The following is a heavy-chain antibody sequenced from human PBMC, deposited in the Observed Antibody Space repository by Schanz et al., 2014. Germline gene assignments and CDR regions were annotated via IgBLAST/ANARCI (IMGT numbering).Heavy chain of an antibody. CDR2: VNHGGYT. J-gene: IGHJ3*02. D-gene: IGHD2-8*01. CDR3: ASKGLTTDAFDI. Sequence: QVQLQESGPGLVKPSGTLSLTCAVSGASIESPNWWSWVRQPPGKGLEWIGEVNHGGYTNYNPSLKSRVPVSVDRSKKQFSLRLSSVTAVDTAVYYCASKGLTTDAFDIWGQGTMVTVSS. V-gene: IGHV4-4*02. CDR1: GASIESPNW.